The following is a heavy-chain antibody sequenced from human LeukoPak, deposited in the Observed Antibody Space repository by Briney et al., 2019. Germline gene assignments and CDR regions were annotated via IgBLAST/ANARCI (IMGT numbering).Heavy chain of an antibody. Sequence: SSETLSLACTVSGGSISNYFWTWIRQPPGKGLEWIAYIYYSGSTNYNPSLKSRVTISVDTSKNQFSLKLSSVTAADTAVYFCARNNYVTHFYGLDVWGQGTTVTVSS. D-gene: IGHD4-11*01. CDR1: GGSISNYF. J-gene: IGHJ6*02. CDR2: IYYSGST. V-gene: IGHV4-59*01. CDR3: ARNNYVTHFYGLDV.